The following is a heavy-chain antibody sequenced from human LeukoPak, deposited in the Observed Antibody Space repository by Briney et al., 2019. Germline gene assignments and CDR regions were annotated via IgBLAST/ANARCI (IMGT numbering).Heavy chain of an antibody. J-gene: IGHJ4*02. CDR3: ARGLGYCTSTTCLLPFDY. V-gene: IGHV3-53*01. Sequence: GGSLRLSCAASGLTVSTYYMTWVRQAPGKGLKCVSVIYSGGSTYYADSVKGRFTVYRDNSKNTLYLQMNSLRAEDTAMYYCARGLGYCTSTTCLLPFDYWGQGTLVTVSS. D-gene: IGHD2-2*01. CDR2: IYSGGST. CDR1: GLTVSTYY.